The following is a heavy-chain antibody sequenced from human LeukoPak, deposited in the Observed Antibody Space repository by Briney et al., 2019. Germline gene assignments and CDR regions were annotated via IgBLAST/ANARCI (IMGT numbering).Heavy chain of an antibody. CDR3: TTAVAGVITFDY. D-gene: IGHD6-19*01. CDR2: IKSKTDGGTI. V-gene: IGHV3-15*01. Sequence: GGSLRLSCAASGFTFSNAWMSWVRQAPGKGLEWVAHIKSKTDGGTIDYAGSVKGRFTISRDDSKNTLYLQLNTLKTEDTAVYYCTTAVAGVITFDYWGQGTLVTVSS. J-gene: IGHJ4*02. CDR1: GFTFSNAW.